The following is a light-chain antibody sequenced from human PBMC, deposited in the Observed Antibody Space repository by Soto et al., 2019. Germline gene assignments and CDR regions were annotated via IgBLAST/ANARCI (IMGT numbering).Light chain of an antibody. CDR2: AHN. V-gene: IGLV1-44*01. J-gene: IGLJ1*01. Sequence: QSVLTQPPSASGTPGQRVTISCSGSSSNIGGNAVNWFQQLPGTAPKLLIYAHNSRPSGVPDRFSGSKSGTSASLAISGLQSDDEADYYCAAWDDSLEGYVFGTGTKVTVL. CDR3: AAWDDSLEGYV. CDR1: SSNIGGNA.